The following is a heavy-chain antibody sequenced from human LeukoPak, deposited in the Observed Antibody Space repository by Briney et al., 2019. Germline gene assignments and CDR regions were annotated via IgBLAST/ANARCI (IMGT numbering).Heavy chain of an antibody. CDR3: ARDPGYGGNSGSLRYYYYGMDV. D-gene: IGHD4-23*01. V-gene: IGHV1-69*13. J-gene: IGHJ6*02. CDR2: IIPIFGTA. Sequence: ASVKVSCKASGGTFSSYAISWVRQAPGQGLEWMGGIIPIFGTANYAQKLQGRVTITADESTSTAYMELSSLRSEDTAVYYCARDPGYGGNSGSLRYYYYGMDVWGQGTTVTVSS. CDR1: GGTFSSYA.